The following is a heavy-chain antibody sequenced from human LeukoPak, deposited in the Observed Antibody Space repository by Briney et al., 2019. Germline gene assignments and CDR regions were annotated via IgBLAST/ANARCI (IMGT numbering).Heavy chain of an antibody. V-gene: IGHV3-7*01. CDR3: ESGSYGGSYHFDY. CDR1: GFTFSSYW. Sequence: GGSLRLSCAASGFTFSSYWMSWVRQAPGKGLEWVANIKQDGSEKYYVDSVKGRFTISRDNAKNSLYLQMNSLRAEDTAVYYCESGSYGGSYHFDYWGQGALVTVSS. D-gene: IGHD1-26*01. CDR2: IKQDGSEK. J-gene: IGHJ4*02.